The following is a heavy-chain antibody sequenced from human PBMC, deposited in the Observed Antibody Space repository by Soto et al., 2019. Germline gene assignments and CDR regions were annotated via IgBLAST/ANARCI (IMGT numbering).Heavy chain of an antibody. CDR2: INHSGST. CDR3: ARGGKKGYYVSGSYYSGSDYCDFLDV. D-gene: IGHD3-10*01. Sequence: SETLSLTCAVYGGSFSGCYWSWIRQPPGKGLEWIGEINHSGSTNYNPSLKSRVTISVDTSKNQFSLNLSSVTAADTAVYYCARGGKKGYYVSGSYYSGSDYCDFLDVSAKRTTVLGSS. CDR1: GGSFSGCY. J-gene: IGHJ6*04. V-gene: IGHV4-34*01.